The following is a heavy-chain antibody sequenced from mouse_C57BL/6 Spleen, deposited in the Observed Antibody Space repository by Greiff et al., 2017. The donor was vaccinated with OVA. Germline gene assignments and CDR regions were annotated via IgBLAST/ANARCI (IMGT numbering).Heavy chain of an antibody. CDR3: ARTGTGFDY. J-gene: IGHJ2*01. CDR1: GFTFSDYG. Sequence: EVQLQESGGGLVKPGGSLKLSCAASGFTFSDYGMHWVRQAPAKGLEWVAYISSGRSTIYYADTVKGRFTISRDNAKTTLFLQMTSLRSEDTAMYYCARTGTGFDYWGQGTTLTVSS. V-gene: IGHV5-17*01. CDR2: ISSGRSTI. D-gene: IGHD4-1*01.